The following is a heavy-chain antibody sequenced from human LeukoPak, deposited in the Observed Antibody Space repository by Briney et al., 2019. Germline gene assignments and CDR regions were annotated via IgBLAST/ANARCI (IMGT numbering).Heavy chain of an antibody. J-gene: IGHJ4*02. V-gene: IGHV3-23*01. D-gene: IGHD7-27*01. CDR3: AKDGGLWVSAHWGDS. CDR1: GFTFSNFP. CDR2: ISGSGGDT. Sequence: AGSLRLSCAASGFTFSNFPMTWVRQAPGNGLEAFSSISGSGGDTYYKDSVKGRFTISRDNSKNTLYLQMNSLRAEDTAVYYCAKDGGLWVSAHWGDSWGRGTLVTVSS.